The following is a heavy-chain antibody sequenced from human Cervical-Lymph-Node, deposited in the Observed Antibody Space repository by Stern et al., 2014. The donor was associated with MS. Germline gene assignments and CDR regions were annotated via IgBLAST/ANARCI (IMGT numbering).Heavy chain of an antibody. D-gene: IGHD4-23*01. CDR3: AREDAVVTGVDS. CDR1: GGSISSSHW. V-gene: IGHV4-4*02. CDR2: IYHSGST. J-gene: IGHJ4*02. Sequence: QLQLQESGPGLVKPSGTLSLTCAVSGGSISSSHWWTWVRQPPGKGLEWIGEIYHSGSTNYKPSLKSRVTISVDKSKNQLSLTLSSVTAADTAVYYCAREDAVVTGVDSWGQGTLVTVSS.